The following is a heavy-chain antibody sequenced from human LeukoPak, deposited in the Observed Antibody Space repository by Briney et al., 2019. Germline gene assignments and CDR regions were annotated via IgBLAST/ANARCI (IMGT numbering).Heavy chain of an antibody. J-gene: IGHJ4*02. CDR3: VRDLGIAVAPGY. CDR1: GFTFSRNW. V-gene: IGHV3-74*01. Sequence: PGGSLRLSSAASGFTFSRNWMHWVRQAPGKGLVWVSRINSDGSSTNYADSVKGRFTISRDNAKNTLHLQMNSLRAEDTAVYYCVRDLGIAVAPGYWGQGTLVTVSS. CDR2: INSDGSST. D-gene: IGHD6-19*01.